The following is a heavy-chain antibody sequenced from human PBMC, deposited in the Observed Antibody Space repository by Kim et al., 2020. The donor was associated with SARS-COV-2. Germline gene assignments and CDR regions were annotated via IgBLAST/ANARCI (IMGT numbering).Heavy chain of an antibody. CDR3: ARSKSPLPFDY. CDR2: MKPNSGAT. V-gene: IGHV1-2*06. Sequence: ASVKVSCKASGYTFSGYYMHWVRQAPGQGLEWMGRMKPNSGATNYAQKFQGRVTMTRDTSINTAYMELSSLRSDDTAVYYCARSKSPLPFDYWGQGTLVTVSS. CDR1: GYTFSGYY. J-gene: IGHJ4*02.